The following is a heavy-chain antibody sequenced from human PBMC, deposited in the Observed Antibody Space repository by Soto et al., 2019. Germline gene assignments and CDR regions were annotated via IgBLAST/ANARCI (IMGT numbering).Heavy chain of an antibody. CDR1: GYTFNSYG. D-gene: IGHD3-10*01. CDR3: ARGWFGMSGDDAFDI. Sequence: QVQLVQSGVEVKKPGASVKVSCKASGYTFNSYGISWVRQAPGQGLEWVGWIRTSTGNTDYAQKLQGRVTVTTDTSTSTAYMELRSLRSDDTAVYYCARGWFGMSGDDAFDIWGQGTMVTVSS. J-gene: IGHJ3*02. V-gene: IGHV1-18*01. CDR2: IRTSTGNT.